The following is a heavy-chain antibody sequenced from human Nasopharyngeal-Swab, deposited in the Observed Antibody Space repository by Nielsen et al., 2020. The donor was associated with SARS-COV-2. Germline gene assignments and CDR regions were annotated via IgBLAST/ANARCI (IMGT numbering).Heavy chain of an antibody. J-gene: IGHJ4*02. CDR1: GGTFSSYA. D-gene: IGHD3-10*01. CDR2: IIPIFGTA. V-gene: IGHV1-69*13. CDR3: VYGSGSYYNLYY. Sequence: SVKVSCKASGGTFSSYAISWVRPAPGQGLEWMGGIIPIFGTANYAQKFQGRVTITADESTSTAYMELSSLRSEDTAVYYCVYGSGSYYNLYYWGQGTLVTVSS.